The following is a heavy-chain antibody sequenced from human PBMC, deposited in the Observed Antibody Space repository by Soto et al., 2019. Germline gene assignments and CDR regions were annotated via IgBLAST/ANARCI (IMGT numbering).Heavy chain of an antibody. CDR1: GFTFSDNA. J-gene: IGHJ6*02. CDR3: AKSLSTAVNYGLDV. D-gene: IGHD2-2*01. Sequence: EVQLLESGGGLVQPGGSLRLSCGASGFTFSDNAMTWVRQAPGKGLGWVSSISDDGDSTYYADSVKVRFAVSRDNSKSTLFLHMNSLGAEDTAVYYCAKSLSTAVNYGLDVWGQGTSVTVSS. CDR2: ISDDGDST. V-gene: IGHV3-23*01.